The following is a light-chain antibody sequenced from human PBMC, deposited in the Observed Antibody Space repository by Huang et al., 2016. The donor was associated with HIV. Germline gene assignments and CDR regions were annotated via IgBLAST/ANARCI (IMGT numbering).Light chain of an antibody. V-gene: IGKV3-15*01. CDR2: GAS. CDR3: QQYKHWPPYT. Sequence: EIVMTQSPATLSVSPGERATLSRRASQSISSNLAWYQQKPGQAPRLLIYGASTRATGSPARFSGSGSGTEFTLTISSLQSEDFAVYYCQQYKHWPPYTFGQGTKLEIK. J-gene: IGKJ2*01. CDR1: QSISSN.